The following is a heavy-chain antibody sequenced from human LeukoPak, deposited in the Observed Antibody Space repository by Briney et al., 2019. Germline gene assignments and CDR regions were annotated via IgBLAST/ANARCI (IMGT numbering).Heavy chain of an antibody. CDR1: DYTFTSYG. CDR2: ISAYNGNT. J-gene: IGHJ4*02. Sequence: ASVKVSCKASDYTFTSYGISWVRQAPGQGLEWMGWISAYNGNTNYAQKLQGRVTMTTDTSTSTAYMELRSLRSDDTAVYYCARDTRDIVVVVAARSFDYWGQGTLVTVSS. V-gene: IGHV1-18*04. D-gene: IGHD2-15*01. CDR3: ARDTRDIVVVVAARSFDY.